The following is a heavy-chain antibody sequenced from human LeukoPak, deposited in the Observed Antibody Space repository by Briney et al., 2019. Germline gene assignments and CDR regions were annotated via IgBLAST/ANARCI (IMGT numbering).Heavy chain of an antibody. J-gene: IGHJ4*02. V-gene: IGHV3-21*01. CDR1: GFSFSSYT. Sequence: PGGSLRLSCAASGFSFSSYTMNWGRQAPGKGLEWVSSISSSSSFIYYADSLKGRFTISRDNAKNSLYLQMNSLRAEDTAVYYCAKRYCSGGSCYQFDYWGQGTLVTVSS. CDR3: AKRYCSGGSCYQFDY. CDR2: ISSSSSFI. D-gene: IGHD2-15*01.